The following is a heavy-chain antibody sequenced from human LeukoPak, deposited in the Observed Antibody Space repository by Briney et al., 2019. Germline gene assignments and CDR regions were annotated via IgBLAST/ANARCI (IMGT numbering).Heavy chain of an antibody. Sequence: SVKVSCKASGGTFSSYAISWVRQAPGQGLELMGGIIPIFGTANYAQKFQGRVTITADESTSTAYMELSSLRSEDTAVYYCARVYCSSTSCYINYFDYWGQGTLVTVSS. CDR3: ARVYCSSTSCYINYFDY. CDR2: IIPIFGTA. J-gene: IGHJ4*02. V-gene: IGHV1-69*13. D-gene: IGHD2-2*02. CDR1: GGTFSSYA.